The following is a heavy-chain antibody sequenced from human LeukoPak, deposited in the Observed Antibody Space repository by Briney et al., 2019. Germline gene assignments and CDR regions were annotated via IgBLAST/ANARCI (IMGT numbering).Heavy chain of an antibody. J-gene: IGHJ4*02. CDR2: ITGTGGNT. V-gene: IGHV3-23*01. CDR1: GFTFRSYD. D-gene: IGHD3-22*01. CDR3: AKVKDTSGSRFDY. Sequence: PGGSLRLSCAASGFTFRSYDMSWVRQAPGKGLEWVSDITGTGGNTYYADSVKGRFTISRDNSKNTLYLQMNSLRDEDTAVYYCAKVKDTSGSRFDYWGQGTLVTASS.